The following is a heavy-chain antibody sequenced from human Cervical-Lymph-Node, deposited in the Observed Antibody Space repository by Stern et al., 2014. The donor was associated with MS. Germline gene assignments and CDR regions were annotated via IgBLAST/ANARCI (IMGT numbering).Heavy chain of an antibody. J-gene: IGHJ6*02. CDR3: ARDYFSADYYYGMDV. CDR1: GFTFSSYG. V-gene: IGHV3-33*01. Sequence: VQLVESGGGVVQPGRSLRLSCAASGFTFSSYGMHWVRQAPGKGLEWVAVIWYDGSNKYYADSVKGRFTISRDNSKNTLYLQMNSLRAEDTAVYYCARDYFSADYYYGMDVWGQGTTVTVSS. D-gene: IGHD2-2*01. CDR2: IWYDGSNK.